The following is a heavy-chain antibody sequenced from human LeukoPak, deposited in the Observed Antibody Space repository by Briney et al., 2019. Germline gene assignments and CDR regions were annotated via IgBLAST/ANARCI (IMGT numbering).Heavy chain of an antibody. D-gene: IGHD3-22*01. J-gene: IGHJ4*02. CDR3: ARGPRPELRYYYDSSGRPYYFDY. CDR1: GYTFTGYY. Sequence: ASVKVSCKASGYTFTGYYMHWVRQAPGQGLEWMGWINPNSGGTNYAQKFQGRVTMTRDTSISTAYMELGRLRSDDTAVYYCARGPRPELRYYYDSSGRPYYFDYWGQGTLVTVSS. CDR2: INPNSGGT. V-gene: IGHV1-2*02.